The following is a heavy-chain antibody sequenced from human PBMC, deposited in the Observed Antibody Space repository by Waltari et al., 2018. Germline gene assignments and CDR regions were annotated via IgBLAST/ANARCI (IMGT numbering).Heavy chain of an antibody. J-gene: IGHJ6*03. Sequence: QVQLQESGPGLVKPSETLSLTCTVSGGSISSYYWSWIRQPPGKGLEWIGYIYYSGSTNYNPSLKSRVTISVDTSKNQFSLKLSSVTAADTAVYYCARGSEMATITYYYYYMDVWGKGTTVTVSS. CDR2: IYYSGST. V-gene: IGHV4-59*01. CDR3: ARGSEMATITYYYYYMDV. CDR1: GGSISSYY. D-gene: IGHD5-12*01.